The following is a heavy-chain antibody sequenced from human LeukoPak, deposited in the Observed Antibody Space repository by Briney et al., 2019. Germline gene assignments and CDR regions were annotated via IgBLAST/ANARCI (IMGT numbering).Heavy chain of an antibody. CDR2: ISYDGSNK. CDR1: GFTFSSYA. V-gene: IGHV3-30-3*01. CDR3: ARDSQAYCGGDCFSDAFDI. J-gene: IGHJ3*02. Sequence: PGGSLRLSCAASGFTFSSYAMHWVRQAPGKGLEWVAVISYDGSNKYYADSVKGRFTISRDNSKNTLYLQMNSLRAEDTAVYYCARDSQAYCGGDCFSDAFDIWGQGTMVTVSS. D-gene: IGHD2-21*01.